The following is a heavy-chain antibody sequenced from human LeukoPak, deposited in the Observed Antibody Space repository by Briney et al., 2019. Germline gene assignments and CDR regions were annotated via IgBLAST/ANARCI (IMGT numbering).Heavy chain of an antibody. CDR1: GFTFSSYG. CDR3: AKGEDWHYYYYGMDV. CDR2: ISYDGSNK. J-gene: IGHJ6*04. D-gene: IGHD3/OR15-3a*01. V-gene: IGHV3-30*18. Sequence: GRSLRLSCAASGFTFSSYGMHWVRQAPGKGLEWVAVISYDGSNKYYADSVKGRFTISRDNSKNTLYLQMNSLRAEDTAVYYCAKGEDWHYYYYGMDVWGKGTTVTVSS.